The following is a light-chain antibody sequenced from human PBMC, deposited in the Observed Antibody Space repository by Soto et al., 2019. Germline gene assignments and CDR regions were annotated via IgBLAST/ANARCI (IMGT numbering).Light chain of an antibody. Sequence: EIVLTQSPGTLSLSPGERATLSCRASQSVSSSYLAWYQQKPGQAPRLLIYDASSRATGIPDRFSGSGSGTEFTLTIIRLEPEDFAVYYCQQYGSSPRTFGQGTKVEIK. J-gene: IGKJ1*01. CDR2: DAS. CDR3: QQYGSSPRT. V-gene: IGKV3-20*01. CDR1: QSVSSSY.